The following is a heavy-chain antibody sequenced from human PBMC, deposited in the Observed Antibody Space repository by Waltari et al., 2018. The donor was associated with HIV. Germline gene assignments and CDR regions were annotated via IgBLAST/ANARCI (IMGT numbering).Heavy chain of an antibody. J-gene: IGHJ4*02. V-gene: IGHV3-53*01. Sequence: EVRLVESGGRLLQPGGAPRLPGAASGLTVITDCMSWVRQAHGKGLEWVSLIYSNATTDYADSVKGRFTISRDNSKNTLYLQMNSLRADDTAVYFCATVLVRTSWVITTAPFDYWGQGTLVTVSS. D-gene: IGHD3-22*01. CDR2: IYSNATT. CDR3: ATVLVRTSWVITTAPFDY. CDR1: GLTVITDC.